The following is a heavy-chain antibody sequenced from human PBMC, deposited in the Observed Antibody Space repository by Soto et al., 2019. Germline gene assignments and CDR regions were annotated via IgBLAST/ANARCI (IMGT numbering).Heavy chain of an antibody. CDR2: IIPIFGTA. Sequence: SVKVSCTASGGTFSSYAISWVRQAPGQGLEWMGGIIPIFGTANYAQKFQGRVTITADESTSTAYMELSSLRSEDTAVYYCARDRMGEAGLPLDYWGQGTLVTVS. CDR3: ARDRMGEAGLPLDY. J-gene: IGHJ4*02. V-gene: IGHV1-69*13. CDR1: GGTFSSYA. D-gene: IGHD1-26*01.